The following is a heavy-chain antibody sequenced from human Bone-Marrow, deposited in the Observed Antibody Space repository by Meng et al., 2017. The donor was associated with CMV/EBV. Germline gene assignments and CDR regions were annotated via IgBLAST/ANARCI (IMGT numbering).Heavy chain of an antibody. V-gene: IGHV1-2*02. CDR2: INPNSGAT. D-gene: IGHD1/OR15-1a*01. CDR3: AGEWRRRRYDGNNRVADGFGI. Sequence: AAVNVSRKASGYTFTSYYLHWVRQAPGQGREWMGWINPNSGATNYAQKFRGRATMTRDTSTRTVYMDPSRLRSDDKALYYCAGEWRRRRYDGNNRVADGFGIWRQGTMVTVSS. CDR1: GYTFTSYY. J-gene: IGHJ3*02.